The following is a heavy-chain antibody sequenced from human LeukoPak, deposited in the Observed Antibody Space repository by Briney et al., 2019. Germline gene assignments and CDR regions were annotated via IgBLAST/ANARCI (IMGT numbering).Heavy chain of an antibody. J-gene: IGHJ5*02. V-gene: IGHV1-46*01. CDR1: GYTFTSYY. CDR3: ARDVGSGWYDNWFDP. D-gene: IGHD6-19*01. Sequence: ASVKVSCKASGYTFTSYYIHWMRQAPGQGHAWMGIINPSGGGTSYPQKFQGRVTVTRDTSTSTVYMELSSLRSEDTAVYYCARDVGSGWYDNWFDPWGQGTLVTVSS. CDR2: INPSGGGT.